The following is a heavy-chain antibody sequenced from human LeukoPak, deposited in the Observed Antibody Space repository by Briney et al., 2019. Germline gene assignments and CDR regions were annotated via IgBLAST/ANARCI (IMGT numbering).Heavy chain of an antibody. D-gene: IGHD6-13*01. CDR2: ISSSSSYI. J-gene: IGHJ4*02. CDR3: ARDGQIAAAGPGYFDY. CDR1: GFTFSSYS. V-gene: IGHV3-21*01. Sequence: GGSLRLSCAASGFTFSSYSMNWVRQAPGKGLEWVSSISSSSSYIYYADSVKGRYTISRDNAKNSLYLQMNSLRAEDTAVYYCARDGQIAAAGPGYFDYWGQGTLVTVSS.